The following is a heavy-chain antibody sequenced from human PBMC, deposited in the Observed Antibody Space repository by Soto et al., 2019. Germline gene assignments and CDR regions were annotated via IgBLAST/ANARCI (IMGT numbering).Heavy chain of an antibody. CDR1: AYTFTSYG. Sequence: QVQLVQSGAEVKKPGASVKVSCKASAYTFTSYGISWVRQAPGQGLEWMGWISAYNGNTHYARRLQGRVTMTTDTSPSSAYLELRRRRSDDTAVYYCARDLGDAFARWGQGKMVTVSS. CDR3: ARDLGDAFAR. J-gene: IGHJ3*02. CDR2: ISAYNGNT. V-gene: IGHV1-18*01.